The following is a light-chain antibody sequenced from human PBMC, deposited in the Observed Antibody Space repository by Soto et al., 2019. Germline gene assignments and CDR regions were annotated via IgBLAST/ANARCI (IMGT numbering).Light chain of an antibody. CDR1: QSVSSSY. J-gene: IGKJ1*01. CDR2: GAS. CDR3: QQYGSSWGT. Sequence: EIVLTQSPGTLSLSPGERATLSCRASQSVSSSYLAWYQQKPGQAPRLLIYGASSRATGIPDRFSGSGSGTDFTLTISRLEPEDFAVYYCQQYGSSWGTFGQRTKVEIK. V-gene: IGKV3-20*01.